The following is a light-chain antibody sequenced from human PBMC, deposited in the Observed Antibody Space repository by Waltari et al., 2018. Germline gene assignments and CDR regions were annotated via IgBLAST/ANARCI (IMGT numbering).Light chain of an antibody. CDR1: RNGRTN. CDR3: QQYDDSSPWT. CDR2: GAS. J-gene: IGKJ1*01. Sequence: IVMTQSPATLAVSPGVRVTLPSRARRNGRTNLAWYQHQPGQTPRLLISGASTRALGVPDRFSGAGSGTDFTLTISSLRSEDFAVYYCQQYDDSSPWTFGQGTKVEIK. V-gene: IGKV3-15*01.